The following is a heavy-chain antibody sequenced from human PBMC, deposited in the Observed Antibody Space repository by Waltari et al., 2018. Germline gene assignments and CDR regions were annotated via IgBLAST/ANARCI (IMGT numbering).Heavy chain of an antibody. D-gene: IGHD4-17*01. CDR1: GSTFPVYS. CDR3: ARDGAYDYGENWFDP. CDR2: INPNSGGT. J-gene: IGHJ5*02. V-gene: IGHV1-2*06. Sequence: QVHLVQSGAAVKKPGASVKVSCQASGSTFPVYSIHCVPPPPGQGLEWMGRINPNSGGTNYAQKFQGRVTMTRDTSISTAYMELSRLRSDDTAVYYCARDGAYDYGENWFDPWGQGTLVTVSS.